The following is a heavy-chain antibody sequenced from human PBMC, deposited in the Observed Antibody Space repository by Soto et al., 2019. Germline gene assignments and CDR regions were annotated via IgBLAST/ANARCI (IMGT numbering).Heavy chain of an antibody. CDR3: ARPDYGGNSLIIWFDP. CDR1: GYTFTSYD. V-gene: IGHV1-8*01. D-gene: IGHD4-17*01. J-gene: IGHJ5*02. Sequence: QVQLVQSGAEVKKPGASVKVSCKASGYTFTSYDINWVRQATGQGLEWMGWMNPNSGNTGYAQKFQGRVTMTRNTSISTAYMELSSLRSEDTAVYYCARPDYGGNSLIIWFDPWGQGTLVTVSS. CDR2: MNPNSGNT.